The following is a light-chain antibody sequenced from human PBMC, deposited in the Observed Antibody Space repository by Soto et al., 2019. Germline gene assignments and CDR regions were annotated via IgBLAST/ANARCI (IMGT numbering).Light chain of an antibody. Sequence: EIGLSHSPGTVSFSTGERATLSCRASQSVTSSYLAWYQQKPGQAPRLLIYGASSRATGIPDRFSGSGSGTDFTLTISRLEPEDFAVYYCQQYGSSPSTFGQGTKVDVK. V-gene: IGKV3-20*01. CDR2: GAS. CDR3: QQYGSSPST. J-gene: IGKJ1*01. CDR1: QSVTSSY.